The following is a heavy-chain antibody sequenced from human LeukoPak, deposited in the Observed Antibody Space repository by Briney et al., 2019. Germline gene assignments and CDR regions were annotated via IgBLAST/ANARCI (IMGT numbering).Heavy chain of an antibody. Sequence: SETLSLTCTVSGGSISSYYWSWIRQPPGKGLEWIGYSYTSGSTNYNPSLKSRVTISVDTSKNQFSLKLSSVTAADTAVYYCARLVCSSTSCYPPGIFDIWGQGTMVTVSS. CDR3: ARLVCSSTSCYPPGIFDI. J-gene: IGHJ3*02. CDR1: GGSISSYY. D-gene: IGHD2-2*01. V-gene: IGHV4-4*09. CDR2: SYTSGST.